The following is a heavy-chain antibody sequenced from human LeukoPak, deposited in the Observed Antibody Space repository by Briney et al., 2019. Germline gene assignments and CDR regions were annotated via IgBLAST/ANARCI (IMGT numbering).Heavy chain of an antibody. CDR2: IYTSGST. J-gene: IGHJ4*02. CDR1: GGSISSYY. D-gene: IGHD3-10*01. Sequence: MPSETLSLTCTVSGGSISSYYWSWIRQPPGKGLEWIGYIYTSGSTNYNPSPKSRVTISVDTSKNQFSLKLSSVTAADTAVYYCASLSMVRGVYLFDYWGQGTLVTVSS. V-gene: IGHV4-4*09. CDR3: ASLSMVRGVYLFDY.